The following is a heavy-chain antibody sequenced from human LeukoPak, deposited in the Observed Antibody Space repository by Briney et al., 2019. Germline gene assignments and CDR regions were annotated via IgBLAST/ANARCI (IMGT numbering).Heavy chain of an antibody. CDR2: IKQDGSEK. CDR1: GFTFSSYW. CDR3: AREFPPITMVRGVITYYFDY. Sequence: GSLRLSCAASGFTFSSYWMSWVRQAPGNGLEGVANIKQDGSEKYYVDSVKGRFTISRDNAKSSLYLQMNSLRAEDTAVYYCAREFPPITMVRGVITYYFDYWGQGTLVTVSS. V-gene: IGHV3-7*01. D-gene: IGHD3-10*01. J-gene: IGHJ4*02.